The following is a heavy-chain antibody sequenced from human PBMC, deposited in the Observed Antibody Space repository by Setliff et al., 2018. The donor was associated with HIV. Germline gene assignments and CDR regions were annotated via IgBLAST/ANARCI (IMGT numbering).Heavy chain of an antibody. D-gene: IGHD2-2*01. CDR2: IHTSGST. Sequence: KPSETLSLTCTVSGGSISSGSYYCSWIRQPAGKGLEWIGDIHTSGSTNYNPSLKSRLTISVDTSKNQFSLKLTSVTAADTAVYFCVRDQQDVVVVPAASPWDPRDKYYFYYYLDVWGKGTTVTVSS. CDR1: GGSISSGSYY. V-gene: IGHV4-61*09. CDR3: VRDQQDVVVVPAASPWDPRDKYYFYYYLDV. J-gene: IGHJ6*03.